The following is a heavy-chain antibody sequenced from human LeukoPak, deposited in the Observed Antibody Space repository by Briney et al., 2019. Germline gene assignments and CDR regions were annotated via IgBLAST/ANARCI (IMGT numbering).Heavy chain of an antibody. Sequence: TGGSLRLSCSASGFTVSGTHMSWVRQAPGKGPEWVSAMYTGGTTYYADSVTGRFTVSRDTSRNTLFLHMNSLRAEDTAVYYCAKDEATSGGGLASWGQGTLVIVSS. J-gene: IGHJ5*01. V-gene: IGHV3-53*01. CDR1: GFTVSGTH. CDR3: AKDEATSGGGLAS. CDR2: MYTGGTT. D-gene: IGHD3-16*01.